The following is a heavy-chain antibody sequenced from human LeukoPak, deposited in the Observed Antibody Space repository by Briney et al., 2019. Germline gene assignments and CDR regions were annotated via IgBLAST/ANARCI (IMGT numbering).Heavy chain of an antibody. CDR3: ATTTGPDGSGGCLDY. V-gene: IGHV3-7*01. D-gene: IGHD2-15*01. Sequence: PGGSLRLSCAASGFIFNKYWMTWVHQAAGKGLEWVANVNQDGSEKHYVKSVKGRFTISRDNADNSVYLQMNSLRTEDTAVYYCATTTGPDGSGGCLDYWGQGTLVTVSS. CDR2: VNQDGSEK. J-gene: IGHJ4*02. CDR1: GFIFNKYW.